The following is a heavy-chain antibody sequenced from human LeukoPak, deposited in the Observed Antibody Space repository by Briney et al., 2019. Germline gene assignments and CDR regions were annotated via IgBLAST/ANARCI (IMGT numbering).Heavy chain of an antibody. D-gene: IGHD3-22*01. CDR2: IYYSGST. V-gene: IGHV4-59*01. J-gene: IGHJ4*02. CDR1: GGSISSYY. Sequence: PSETLSLTCTVSGGSISSYYWSWIRQPPGKGLEWIGYIYYSGSTNYNPSLKSRVTISVDTSKNQFSLKPSSVTAADTAVYYCARSRPYYYDGSGYPYYFDYWGQGTLVTVSS. CDR3: ARSRPYYYDGSGYPYYFDY.